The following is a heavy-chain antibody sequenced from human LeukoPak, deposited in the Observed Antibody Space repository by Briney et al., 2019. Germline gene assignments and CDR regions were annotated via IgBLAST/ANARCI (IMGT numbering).Heavy chain of an antibody. CDR3: ARTRFDY. CDR2: ISYDGSNK. V-gene: IGHV3-30-3*01. CDR1: GFTFSSYA. J-gene: IGHJ4*02. Sequence: GGSLRLSCAASGFTFSSYAMHWVRQAPGKGLEWVAVISYDGSNKYYADSVKGRFTISRDNSKNALYLQMNSLRAEDTAVYYCARTRFDYWGQGTLVTVSS.